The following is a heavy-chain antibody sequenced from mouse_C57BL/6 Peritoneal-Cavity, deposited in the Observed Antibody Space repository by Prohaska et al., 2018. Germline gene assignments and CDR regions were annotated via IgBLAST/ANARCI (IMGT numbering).Heavy chain of an antibody. V-gene: IGHV1-82*01. J-gene: IGHJ3*01. CDR2: IYPGDGDT. Sequence: PVASVKISCKAYGYAFSSSWMNWVKQRPGKGLEWIGRIYPGDGDTNYNGKFKGKATLTADKSSSTAYMQLSSLTSEDSAVYFCARGEGAWFAYWGQGTLVTVSA. CDR1: GYAFSSSW. CDR3: ARGEGAWFAY.